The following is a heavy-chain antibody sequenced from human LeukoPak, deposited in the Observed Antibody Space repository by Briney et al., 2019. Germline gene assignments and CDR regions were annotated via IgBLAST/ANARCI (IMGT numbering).Heavy chain of an antibody. Sequence: ASVKVSCKASGYTFTSYYMHWVRQAPGQGLEWMGIINPSGGSTSYAQKFQGRVTMTRDMSTSTVYMELSSLRSEDTAVYYCARDGFFSSGWYWFDPWGQGTLVTVSS. D-gene: IGHD6-19*01. V-gene: IGHV1-46*01. CDR1: GYTFTSYY. J-gene: IGHJ5*02. CDR2: INPSGGST. CDR3: ARDGFFSSGWYWFDP.